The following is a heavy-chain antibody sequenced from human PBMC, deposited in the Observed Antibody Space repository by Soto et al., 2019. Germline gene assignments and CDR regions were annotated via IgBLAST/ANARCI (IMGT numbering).Heavy chain of an antibody. CDR1: GFTFSSYG. Sequence: QVQLVESGGGVVQPGRSLRLSCAASGFTFSSYGMHWVRQAPGKGLEWVAVISYDGSNKYYADSVKGRFTISRDNSKNTLYLQMNSLRAEDTAVYYCAKDYDGLLYYFDYRGQGTLVTVSS. D-gene: IGHD3-3*01. J-gene: IGHJ4*02. V-gene: IGHV3-30*18. CDR3: AKDYDGLLYYFDY. CDR2: ISYDGSNK.